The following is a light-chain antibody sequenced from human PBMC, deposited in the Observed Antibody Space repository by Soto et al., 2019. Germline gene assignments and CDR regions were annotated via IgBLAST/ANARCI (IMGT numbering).Light chain of an antibody. J-gene: IGLJ1*01. CDR1: SSDVGSYNL. V-gene: IGLV2-14*02. CDR2: EVS. Sequence: SALTQPASVSGSPGQSITISCTGTSSDVGSYNLVSWYQQHPGKAPKVMIYEVSNRPSGVSNRFSGSKSGNTASLTISGLQAEDEADYYCNSYSSTTPLYVFGTGTKVTVL. CDR3: NSYSSTTPLYV.